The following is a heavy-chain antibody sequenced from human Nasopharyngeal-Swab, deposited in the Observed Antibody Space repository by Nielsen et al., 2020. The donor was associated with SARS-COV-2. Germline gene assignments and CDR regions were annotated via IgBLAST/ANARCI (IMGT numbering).Heavy chain of an antibody. D-gene: IGHD3-22*01. Sequence: WIRQPPGKGLEYVSAISSNGGSTYYADSVKGRFTISRDNSKNTLYLQMSSLRAEDTAVYYCVKDRRYYDSSGYYDYWGQGTLVTVPS. CDR3: VKDRRYYDSSGYYDY. CDR2: ISSNGGST. V-gene: IGHV3-64D*06. J-gene: IGHJ4*02.